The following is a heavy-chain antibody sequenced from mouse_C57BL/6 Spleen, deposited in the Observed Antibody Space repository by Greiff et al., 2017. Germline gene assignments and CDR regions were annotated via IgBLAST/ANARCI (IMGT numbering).Heavy chain of an antibody. V-gene: IGHV5-12*01. CDR2: ISNGGGST. CDR3: ARHDGNHGGFAS. J-gene: IGHJ3*01. Sequence: EVMLVESGGGLVQPGGSLKLSCAASGFTFSDYYMYWVRQTPEKRLEWVAYISNGGGSTYYPDTVKGRFTISRDNAKNTLYLQMSRLKSEDTAMYYCARHDGNHGGFASWGQGTLVTVSA. CDR1: GFTFSDYY. D-gene: IGHD2-1*01.